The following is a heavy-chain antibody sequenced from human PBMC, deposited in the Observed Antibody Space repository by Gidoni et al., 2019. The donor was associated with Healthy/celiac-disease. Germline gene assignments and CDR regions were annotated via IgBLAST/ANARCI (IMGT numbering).Heavy chain of an antibody. CDR3: ARAPDFWSGYYHTLHYYYYYGMDV. Sequence: EVQLVESGGGLVQPGGSLRLSCAASGLPFSSYRMTWVRQAPGKGLECVSYISSSSSTISYADSVKGRFTISRDNAKNSLYLQMNSLRAEDTAVYYCARAPDFWSGYYHTLHYYYYYGMDVWGQGTTVTVSS. J-gene: IGHJ6*02. CDR2: ISSSSSTI. V-gene: IGHV3-48*01. CDR1: GLPFSSYR. D-gene: IGHD3-3*01.